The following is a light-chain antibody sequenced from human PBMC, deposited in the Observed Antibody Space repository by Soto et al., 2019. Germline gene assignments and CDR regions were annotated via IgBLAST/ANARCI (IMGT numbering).Light chain of an antibody. CDR2: DAS. CDR1: QSISSY. CDR3: QQRSNWPLT. V-gene: IGKV3-11*01. Sequence: EIVLTQSPATLSLSPGERATLSCRASQSISSYLAWYQQKPGQAPRLLIYDASNRATAIPARFSGSGSGTGFTPTISSLEPEDFAVYYCQQRSNWPLTFGGGTKVEIK. J-gene: IGKJ4*01.